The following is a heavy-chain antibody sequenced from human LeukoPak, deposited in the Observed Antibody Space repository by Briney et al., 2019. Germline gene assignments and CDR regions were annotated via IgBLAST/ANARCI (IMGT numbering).Heavy chain of an antibody. CDR3: ARDSLLWFGELLVARWFDP. V-gene: IGHV1-8*01. CDR2: MKPNSGNT. CDR1: GYTFTSYD. D-gene: IGHD3-10*01. Sequence: ASVKVSCKASGYTFTSYDINWVRQATGQGLEWMGWMKPNSGNTGYAQKFQGRVTMTRNTSISTAYMELSSLRSEDTAVYYCARDSLLWFGELLVARWFDPWGQGTLVTVSS. J-gene: IGHJ5*02.